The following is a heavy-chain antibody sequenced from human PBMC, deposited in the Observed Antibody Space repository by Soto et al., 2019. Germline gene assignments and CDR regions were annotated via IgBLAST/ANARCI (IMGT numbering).Heavy chain of an antibody. CDR1: GYTFTGYY. CDR3: ARVSSGATIDSYYYYYGMDV. Sequence: ASVKVSCKASGYTFTGYYMHWVRQAPGQGLEWMGWINPNSGGTNYAQKFQGRVTMTRDTSISTAYMELSRLRSDDTAVYYCARVSSGATIDSYYYYYGMDVWGQGTTVTVS. J-gene: IGHJ6*02. CDR2: INPNSGGT. D-gene: IGHD5-12*01. V-gene: IGHV1-2*02.